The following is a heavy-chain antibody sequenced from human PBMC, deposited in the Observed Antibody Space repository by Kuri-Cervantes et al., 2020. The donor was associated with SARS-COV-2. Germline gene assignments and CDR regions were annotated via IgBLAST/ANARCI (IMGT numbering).Heavy chain of an antibody. J-gene: IGHJ6*02. CDR3: ATGMVRGLIQSYYYGMDV. CDR2: INPNSGGT. CDR1: GYTFSDYY. Sequence: ASVKVSCKASGYTFSDYYMYWVRQAPGQGLEWMGWINPNSGGTNYAQKFQGWATMTRDTSISTAYMELGRLRSDDTAVYYCATGMVRGLIQSYYYGMDVWGQGTTVTVSS. D-gene: IGHD3-10*01. V-gene: IGHV1-2*04.